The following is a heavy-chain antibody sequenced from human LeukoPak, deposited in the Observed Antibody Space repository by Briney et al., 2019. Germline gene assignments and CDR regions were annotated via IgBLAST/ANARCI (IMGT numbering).Heavy chain of an antibody. J-gene: IGHJ4*02. D-gene: IGHD6-13*01. V-gene: IGHV3-23*01. CDR1: GFTFSSYA. CDR3: AKDPVLTLVFDY. Sequence: GGSLRLSCAASGFTFSSYAMSWVRQAPGKGLEWVSAISGSGGSTYYADSVKGRFTVSRDNSKNTLYLQMNSLRAEDTAVYYCAKDPVLTLVFDYWGQGTLVTVSS. CDR2: ISGSGGST.